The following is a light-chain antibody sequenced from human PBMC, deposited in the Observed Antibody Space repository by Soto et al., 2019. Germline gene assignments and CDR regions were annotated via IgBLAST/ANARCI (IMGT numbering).Light chain of an antibody. Sequence: QSALTQPRSVSGSPGQSVTLSCTGTSSDVGGYHYVSWYQPHPGKAPKIIIYDVNKRPSGVPDRFAGSKSGNTASLTISGLQTEDAADYYCCSYAGSYTLVFGGGTKLTVL. J-gene: IGLJ2*01. CDR1: SSDVGGYHY. V-gene: IGLV2-11*01. CDR3: CSYAGSYTLV. CDR2: DVN.